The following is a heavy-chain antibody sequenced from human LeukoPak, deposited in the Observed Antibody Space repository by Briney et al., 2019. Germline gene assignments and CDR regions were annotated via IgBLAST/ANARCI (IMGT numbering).Heavy chain of an antibody. Sequence: GGSLRLSCAASGFTFSSYEMNWVRQAPGKGLQWLAVISHDGGYTYYSDSVKGRFTISRDKSKNTVYLQMNTLRVEDSAVYYCAKDQQGGAGSGRFESWGQGTLVTVSS. V-gene: IGHV3-30*18. CDR1: GFTFSSYE. CDR2: ISHDGGYT. D-gene: IGHD1-26*01. CDR3: AKDQQGGAGSGRFES. J-gene: IGHJ4*02.